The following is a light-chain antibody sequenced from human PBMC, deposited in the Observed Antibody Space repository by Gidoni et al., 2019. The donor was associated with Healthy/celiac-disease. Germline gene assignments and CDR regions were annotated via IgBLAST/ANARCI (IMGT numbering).Light chain of an antibody. CDR1: SSDVCGYNY. V-gene: IGLV2-14*01. Sequence: QSALTQPASVSGSPGQSITISCTGTSSDVCGYNYVSWYQQHPGKAPKLMIYEVSNRPSGVSNRFSGSKSGNTASQTISGLQAEDEADYYCSSYTSSSTPVVFGGGTKLTVL. CDR3: SSYTSSSTPVV. J-gene: IGLJ2*01. CDR2: EVS.